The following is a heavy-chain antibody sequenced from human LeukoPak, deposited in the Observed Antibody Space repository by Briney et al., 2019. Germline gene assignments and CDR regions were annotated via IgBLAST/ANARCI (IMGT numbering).Heavy chain of an antibody. CDR2: VSSHGNDG. Sequence: GGSLRLSCAVSEFTFSNYAMHWVRQPPGKGLEWVAVVSSHGNDGYYADSVRGRFTISRDNSKNTLYLQIDRLRLEDTAIYYCTRDAYNFNDFDYWGQGTLVTVSS. V-gene: IGHV3-30*17. CDR1: EFTFSNYA. CDR3: TRDAYNFNDFDY. J-gene: IGHJ4*02. D-gene: IGHD5-24*01.